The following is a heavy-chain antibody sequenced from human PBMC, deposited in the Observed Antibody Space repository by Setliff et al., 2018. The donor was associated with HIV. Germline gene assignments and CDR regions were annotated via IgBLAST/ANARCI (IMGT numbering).Heavy chain of an antibody. CDR3: ARDAGYSGSAWNY. D-gene: IGHD5-12*01. Sequence: GASVKVSCKASGYTFTSYAMHWVRQAPGQRLEWMGWINAGNGNTKYSQKFQGRGTITRDTSASTAYMELSSLRSEDTAMYYCARDAGYSGSAWNYWGQGTLVTVSS. CDR2: INAGNGNT. V-gene: IGHV1-3*01. J-gene: IGHJ4*02. CDR1: GYTFTSYA.